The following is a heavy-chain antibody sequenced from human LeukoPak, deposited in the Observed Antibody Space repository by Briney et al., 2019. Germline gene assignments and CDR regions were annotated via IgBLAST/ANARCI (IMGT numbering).Heavy chain of an antibody. CDR3: ARDKKFPGSLDAFDI. D-gene: IGHD3-10*01. CDR2: INAGNGNT. J-gene: IGHJ3*02. V-gene: IGHV1-3*03. Sequence: ASVKVSCKASGYTFTSYAMHWVRQAPGQRLEWMGWINAGNGNTKYSQEFQGRVTITRDTSASTAYMELSSLRSEDTAVYYCARDKKFPGSLDAFDIWGQGTMVTVSS. CDR1: GYTFTSYA.